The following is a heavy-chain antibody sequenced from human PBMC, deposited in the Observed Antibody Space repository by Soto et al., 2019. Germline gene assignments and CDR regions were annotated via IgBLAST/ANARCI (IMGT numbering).Heavy chain of an antibody. D-gene: IGHD2-21*02. V-gene: IGHV4-30-4*01. CDR3: ARDGFCDSCPYYYGMDV. CDR2: IYYSGST. J-gene: IGHJ6*02. CDR1: GGSISSGDYY. Sequence: QVQLQESGPGLVKPSQTLSLTCTVSGGSISSGDYYWSWIRQPPGKGLEWIGYIYYSGSTYYNPSLKSRVTISVDTSKNQFSLKLSSVTAADTAVYYCARDGFCDSCPYYYGMDVWGQGTTVTVSS.